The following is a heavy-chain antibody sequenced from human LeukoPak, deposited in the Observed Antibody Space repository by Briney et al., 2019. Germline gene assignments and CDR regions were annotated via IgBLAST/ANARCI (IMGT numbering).Heavy chain of an antibody. CDR3: AGDMVGLAADGNWFDP. J-gene: IGHJ5*02. CDR1: GYTFITYG. V-gene: IGHV1-18*01. Sequence: ASVKVSCKASGYTFITYGIARVRQAPGQGLEWMGWTSTYNDNTKYAQNLQGRVTMTTDTSTSTAYMELRSLRSDDTAVYYCAGDMVGLAADGNWFDPWGQGTLVTVSS. CDR2: TSTYNDNT. D-gene: IGHD6-13*01.